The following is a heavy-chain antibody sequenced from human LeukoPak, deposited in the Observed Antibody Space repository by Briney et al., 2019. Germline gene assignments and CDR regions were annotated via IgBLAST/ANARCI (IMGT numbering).Heavy chain of an antibody. CDR1: GGSISSYY. Sequence: PSETLSLTCTVSGGSISSYYWSWIRQPAGKGLEWIGHIYNSGSTNYNPSLKGRVTMSVATSKNQFSLHLSSVTAADSAVYYCARSAFLVTAPGLYYFDYWGQGTLVAVSS. D-gene: IGHD6-13*01. J-gene: IGHJ4*02. V-gene: IGHV4-4*07. CDR2: IYNSGST. CDR3: ARSAFLVTAPGLYYFDY.